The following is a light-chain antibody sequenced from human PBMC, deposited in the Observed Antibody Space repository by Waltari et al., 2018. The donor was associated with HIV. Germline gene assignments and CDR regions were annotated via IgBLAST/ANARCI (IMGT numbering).Light chain of an antibody. CDR1: SSNIVAGDD. V-gene: IGLV1-40*01. J-gene: IGLJ2*01. CDR3: QSYDSSLGVV. CDR2: GNS. Sequence: QSVLTQPPSVSGAPGQRVTIPCTGSSSNIVAGDDVHCYQQLPGTAPNHLIYGNSNLPSGVTSRLSGANSGTAASLATTRLQEEEEADYYCQSYDSSLGVVFGGGTKLTVL.